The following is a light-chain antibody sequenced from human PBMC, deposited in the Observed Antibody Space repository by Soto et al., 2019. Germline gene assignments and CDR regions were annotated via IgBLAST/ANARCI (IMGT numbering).Light chain of an antibody. J-gene: IGKJ1*01. CDR2: GAS. Sequence: EIVLTQSPGTLSLSPGERATLSCRASQPVSSNYLAWYQHKPGQAPRLLIYGASSRATGIPDRFSGSGSGTDFTLTISRLEPEDFAVYYCQQYGTSLRTIRQGTKVDIK. CDR3: QQYGTSLRT. V-gene: IGKV3-20*01. CDR1: QPVSSNY.